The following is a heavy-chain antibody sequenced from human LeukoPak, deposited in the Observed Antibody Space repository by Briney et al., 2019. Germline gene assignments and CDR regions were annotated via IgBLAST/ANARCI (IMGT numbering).Heavy chain of an antibody. J-gene: IGHJ4*02. D-gene: IGHD3-10*01. Sequence: SETLSLTCTVSGGSISSYYWSWIRQPPGKGLEWIGNIYYSGSTNYNPSLKSRVTISVDTSKNQFSLKMSSVTAADTAVYYCARTGGSGSSFDYWGQGTLVTVSS. CDR2: IYYSGST. CDR3: ARTGGSGSSFDY. CDR1: GGSISSYY. V-gene: IGHV4-59*01.